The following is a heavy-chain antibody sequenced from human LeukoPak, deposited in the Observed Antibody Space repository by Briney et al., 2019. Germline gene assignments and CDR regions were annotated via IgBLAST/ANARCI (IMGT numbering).Heavy chain of an antibody. V-gene: IGHV3-23*01. D-gene: IGHD4-23*01. CDR3: ARYPRSRWSSDAFDI. Sequence: GGTLRLSCAASGFTFSNYGMNWVRQAPGKGLEWVSAISGSGHNTYYADSVKGRFTISRDNSKNSLYLQMNSLRAEDTAVYYCARYPRSRWSSDAFDIWGQGTMVTVSS. CDR2: ISGSGHNT. J-gene: IGHJ3*02. CDR1: GFTFSNYG.